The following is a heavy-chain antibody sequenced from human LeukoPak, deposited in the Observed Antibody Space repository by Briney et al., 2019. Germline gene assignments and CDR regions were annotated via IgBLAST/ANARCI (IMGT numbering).Heavy chain of an antibody. Sequence: GGSLRLSCAASGFTFSSYAMSWVRQAPGKGLEWVSAISGSGGSTYYADSVKGRFTISRDNSKNTLYLQMNSLRAEDTVVYYCARARSSGWYNLWGQGTLVTVSS. V-gene: IGHV3-23*01. CDR1: GFTFSSYA. CDR3: ARARSSGWYNL. J-gene: IGHJ4*02. CDR2: ISGSGGST. D-gene: IGHD6-19*01.